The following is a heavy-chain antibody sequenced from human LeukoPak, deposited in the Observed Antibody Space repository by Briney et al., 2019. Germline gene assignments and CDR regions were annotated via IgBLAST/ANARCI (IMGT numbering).Heavy chain of an antibody. D-gene: IGHD2-15*01. J-gene: IGHJ4*02. CDR2: LSYDGSNK. Sequence: GGSLRLSCAASGFTFSSYGMHWVRQAPGKGLEGVAVLSYDGSNKYYADSVKGRFTISRDNSKNTLYLQMNSLRAEDTAVYYCAKDRAPGYCSGGSCQHYFDYWGQGTLVTVSS. V-gene: IGHV3-30*18. CDR1: GFTFSSYG. CDR3: AKDRAPGYCSGGSCQHYFDY.